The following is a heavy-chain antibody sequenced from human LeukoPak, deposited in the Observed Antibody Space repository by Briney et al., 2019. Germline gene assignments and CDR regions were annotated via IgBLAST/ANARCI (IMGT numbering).Heavy chain of an antibody. CDR2: IHHSGST. V-gene: IGHV4-34*01. CDR3: ARSRGWLQSHPLGY. CDR1: GGSFTTYH. Sequence: SETLSLTCAVYGGSFTTYHWIWIRQSPGKGLEWIGEIHHSGSTNYNPSLKSRVTLSVDTSKNQFSLKLSSVTAADTAVYYCARSRGWLQSHPLGYWGQGTLVTVSS. J-gene: IGHJ4*02. D-gene: IGHD5-24*01.